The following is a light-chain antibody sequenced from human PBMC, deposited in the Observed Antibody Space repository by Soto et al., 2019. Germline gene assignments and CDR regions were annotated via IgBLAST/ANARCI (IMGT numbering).Light chain of an antibody. V-gene: IGKV1-5*03. J-gene: IGKJ1*01. CDR2: KAS. CDR3: QQYNSSPWT. Sequence: DLQMTQSPSTLSASVGDRVTITCRASQSISSWLAWYQQKPGKAPKLLIYKASSLGSGVPSRFSVSGSGTEFTLTISSLQPDDFATYYCQQYNSSPWTFGQGTKVEIK. CDR1: QSISSW.